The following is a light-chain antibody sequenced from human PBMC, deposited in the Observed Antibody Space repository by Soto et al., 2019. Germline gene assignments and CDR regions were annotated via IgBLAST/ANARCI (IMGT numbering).Light chain of an antibody. CDR3: SSYTSSSSVV. CDR1: SSDIGAYNY. Sequence: QSVLTQPTSVSGSPGQSITISCTGTSSDIGAYNYVSWYQHHPGKAPKLMIRDVRNRPSGVSNRFSGSKSGNTASLTISGLQAEYEADYYCSSYTSSSSVVFGGGTKLTVL. V-gene: IGLV2-14*03. CDR2: DVR. J-gene: IGLJ2*01.